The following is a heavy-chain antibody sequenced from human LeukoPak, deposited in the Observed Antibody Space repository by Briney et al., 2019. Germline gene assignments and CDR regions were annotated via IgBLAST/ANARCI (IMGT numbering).Heavy chain of an antibody. CDR2: IFYSGST. Sequence: SETLSLTCTVSGGSISSSDYYWGWIRQPPGKGLEWIGSIFYSGSTYYNPSLKSRVTISVDTSKNQFSLKLSSVTAADTAVYYCARGRQDYGGERKEDWGQGTLVTVSS. V-gene: IGHV4-39*07. CDR1: GGSISSSDYY. D-gene: IGHD4-23*01. J-gene: IGHJ4*02. CDR3: ARGRQDYGGERKED.